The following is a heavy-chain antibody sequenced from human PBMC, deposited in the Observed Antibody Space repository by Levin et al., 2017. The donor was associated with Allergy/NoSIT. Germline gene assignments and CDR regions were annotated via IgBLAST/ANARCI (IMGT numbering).Heavy chain of an antibody. Sequence: GSLRLSCTVSGGSISDDSYYWAWVRQPPGKGLEWLGSIYYDGSAYYNPSLKTRLTISVDTSKNQFSLRVNSVNAADTAVFYCAGEPNSPYYYHYGLDVWGQGTAVTVSS. V-gene: IGHV4-39*07. CDR1: GGSISDDSYY. J-gene: IGHJ6*02. CDR3: AGEPNSPYYYHYGLDV. D-gene: IGHD2/OR15-2a*01. CDR2: IYYDGSA.